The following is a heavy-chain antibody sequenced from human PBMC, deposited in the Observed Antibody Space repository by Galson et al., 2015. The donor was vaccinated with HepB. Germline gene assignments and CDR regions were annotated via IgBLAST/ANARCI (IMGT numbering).Heavy chain of an antibody. Sequence: LSLTCTVSGGSISSYYWSWIRQPPGKGLEWIGYIYYSGSTNYNPSLKSRVTISVDMSKNQFSLKLSSVTAADTAVYYCARGGAAATDYWGQGTLVTVSS. CDR3: ARGGAAATDY. D-gene: IGHD6-13*01. CDR2: IYYSGST. J-gene: IGHJ4*02. V-gene: IGHV4-59*01. CDR1: GGSISSYY.